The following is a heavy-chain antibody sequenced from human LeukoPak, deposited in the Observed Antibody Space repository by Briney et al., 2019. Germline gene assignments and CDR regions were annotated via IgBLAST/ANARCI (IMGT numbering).Heavy chain of an antibody. D-gene: IGHD3-10*01. CDR2: ISYDGSSK. V-gene: IGHV3-30-3*01. Sequence: GRSLRLSCAASGFTFSSYAMLWVRQAPGKGVEWVAVISYDGSSKYYADSVKGRFTISRDNSKNTLYLQMNSLRAEDTAMYYCARDRYYDSGRTGGIYYYYGMDVWGQGTTVTVSS. J-gene: IGHJ6*02. CDR1: GFTFSSYA. CDR3: ARDRYYDSGRTGGIYYYYGMDV.